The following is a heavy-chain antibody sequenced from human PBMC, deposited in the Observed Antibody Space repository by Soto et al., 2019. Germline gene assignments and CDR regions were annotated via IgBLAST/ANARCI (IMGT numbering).Heavy chain of an antibody. D-gene: IGHD2-21*01. Sequence: QLQLQESGPGLVKPSETLSLTCTVSSGSISSSTHYWGWIRQPPGKGLEWIGSIYYSGSTYYNPSLKSRVTISVDTSKNQFSLRLSSVTAADTAVYYCARHLFPFSKSSAFDIWGQGTMVTVSS. CDR3: ARHLFPFSKSSAFDI. CDR2: IYYSGST. CDR1: SGSISSSTHY. V-gene: IGHV4-39*01. J-gene: IGHJ3*02.